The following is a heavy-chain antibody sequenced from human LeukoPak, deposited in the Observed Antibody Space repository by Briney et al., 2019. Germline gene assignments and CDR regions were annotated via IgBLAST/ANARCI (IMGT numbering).Heavy chain of an antibody. J-gene: IGHJ4*02. Sequence: GGSLRLSCAASGFTFSSYAMSWVRQAPGKELEWVSAISGSGGSTYYTDSVKGRFTISRDNSKNTLYLQMNSLRAEDTAVYYCAAGHRMINPDYWGQGTLVTVSS. CDR2: ISGSGGST. CDR1: GFTFSSYA. CDR3: AAGHRMINPDY. D-gene: IGHD3-16*01. V-gene: IGHV3-23*01.